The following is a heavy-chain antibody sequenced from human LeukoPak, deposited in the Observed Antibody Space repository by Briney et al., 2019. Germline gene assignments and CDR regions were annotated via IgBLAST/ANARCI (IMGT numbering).Heavy chain of an antibody. J-gene: IGHJ6*03. CDR2: IKQDGSET. Sequence: GGSLRLSCAASGFAFSSSWMSWVRQAPGKGLEWVANIKQDGSETYYVDSLKGRFTVSRDNAKNSVYLQMNNLRAEDTAVYYCARRAPGYCITTSCPDTYYYYYYGGVGGKGTTVTVSS. D-gene: IGHD2-2*01. V-gene: IGHV3-7*01. CDR3: ARRAPGYCITTSCPDTYYYYYYGGV. CDR1: GFAFSSSW.